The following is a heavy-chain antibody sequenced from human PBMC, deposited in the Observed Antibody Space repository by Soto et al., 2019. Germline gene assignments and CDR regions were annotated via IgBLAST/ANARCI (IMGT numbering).Heavy chain of an antibody. CDR3: AKGGSYSVYYYMDL. Sequence: EVQVVESGGGLVQPGRSLRLSCAASGCTFDDYAMHWVRQAPGKGLEWVSGINWNSANIGYAESVKGRFTISRDNAKNSLYLQMNSLRAEDTALYYCAKGGSYSVYYYMDLWGKGTTVTVSS. V-gene: IGHV3-9*01. D-gene: IGHD3-10*01. CDR2: INWNSANI. J-gene: IGHJ6*03. CDR1: GCTFDDYA.